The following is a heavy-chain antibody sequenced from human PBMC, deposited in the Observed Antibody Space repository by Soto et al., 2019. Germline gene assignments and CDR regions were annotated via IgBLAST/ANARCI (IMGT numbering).Heavy chain of an antibody. CDR1: GGTFSSFI. J-gene: IGHJ6*02. V-gene: IGHV1-69*06. D-gene: IGHD1-1*01. CDR3: AGDSKLDPARVRYCYYGMDF. Sequence: SVKVSCKASGGTFSSFIISWVRQAPGQGLEWMGGIIPIFGTANYAQKFQDRVTITADKSTSTAYMELSSLRSEDTAVYYCAGDSKLDPARVRYCYYGMDFWGQGTMVTVSS. CDR2: IIPIFGTA.